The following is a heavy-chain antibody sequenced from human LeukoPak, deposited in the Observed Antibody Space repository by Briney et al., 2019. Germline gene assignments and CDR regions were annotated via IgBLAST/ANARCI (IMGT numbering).Heavy chain of an antibody. D-gene: IGHD4-17*01. CDR3: ARDPRGATVTSLKIDY. CDR1: GFTFSSYS. Sequence: GGSLRLSRAGSGFTFSSYSMNWVRQAPGKGLEWVSSISSGRTYIYYADSVKGRFTISRDNAQNSLYLQMNSLRAEDTAVYYCARDPRGATVTSLKIDYWGQGTLVTVSS. J-gene: IGHJ4*02. CDR2: ISSGRTYI. V-gene: IGHV3-21*01.